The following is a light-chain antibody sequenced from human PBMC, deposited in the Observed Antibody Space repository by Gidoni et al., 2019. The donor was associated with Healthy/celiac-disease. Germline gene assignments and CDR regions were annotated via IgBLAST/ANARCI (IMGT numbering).Light chain of an antibody. CDR3: QQYNNWQWT. Sequence: EIVMTQSPATLSVSPGERATLSCRASQSVSSNLAWYQQKPGQTPRLLIYGASTRATGIPARFSGSGSGTEFTLPISSLQSEDFAVYYCQQYNNWQWTFGQGTKVEIK. CDR1: QSVSSN. J-gene: IGKJ1*01. V-gene: IGKV3-15*01. CDR2: GAS.